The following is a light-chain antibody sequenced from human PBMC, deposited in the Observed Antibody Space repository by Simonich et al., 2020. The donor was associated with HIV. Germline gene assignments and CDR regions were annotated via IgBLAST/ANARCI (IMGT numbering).Light chain of an antibody. CDR2: DDS. CDR1: NIGSKS. V-gene: IGLV3-21*03. CDR3: QVWDSSSDLVV. J-gene: IGLJ2*01. Sequence: SYVLPQPPSVSVAPGKTARITCGGNNIGSKSVHWYQQKPDKAPVVVVYDDSDRPSGIPERFSGSNSGNTATLTISRVEAGDEADYYCQVWDSSSDLVVFGGGTKLTVL.